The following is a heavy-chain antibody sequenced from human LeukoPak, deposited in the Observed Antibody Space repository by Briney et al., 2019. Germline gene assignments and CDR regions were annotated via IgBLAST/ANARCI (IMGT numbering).Heavy chain of an antibody. CDR2: IIPILGIA. D-gene: IGHD2-2*01. J-gene: IGHJ5*02. CDR3: ARSGCSSTSCYLHSWFDP. V-gene: IGHV1-69*02. CDR1: GGTFSSYT. Sequence: SVKVSCRASGGTFSSYTISRVRQAPGQGLEWMGRIIPILGIANYAQKFQGRVTITADKSTSTAYMELSSLRSEDTAVYYCARSGCSSTSCYLHSWFDPWGQGTLVTVSS.